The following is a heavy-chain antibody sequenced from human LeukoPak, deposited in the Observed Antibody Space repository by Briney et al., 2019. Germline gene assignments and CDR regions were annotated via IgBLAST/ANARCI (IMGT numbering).Heavy chain of an antibody. J-gene: IGHJ4*02. V-gene: IGHV1-69*13. CDR1: GGTFSSYA. D-gene: IGHD5-18*01. CDR3: ATGGYSYAYFDY. CDR2: IIPIFGTA. Sequence: GASVKVSCKASGGTFSSYAISWVRQAPGQGLEWMGGIIPIFGTANYAQKFQGRVTITADESTSTAYMELSGLRSKDTAVYYCATGGYSYAYFDYWGQGTLVTVSS.